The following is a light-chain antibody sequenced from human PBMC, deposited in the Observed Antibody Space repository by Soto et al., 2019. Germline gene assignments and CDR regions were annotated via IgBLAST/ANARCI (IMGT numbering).Light chain of an antibody. CDR3: TSYTSSDIGV. J-gene: IGLJ3*02. CDR2: DVS. V-gene: IGLV2-14*03. CDR1: SRDVGGYNL. Sequence: QSALTQPASVSGSPGQSVTISCTGTSRDVGGYNLVSWYQQHPGKAPRIIIYDVSDRPSGVSNRFSGSKSGNTSSLTISGLQAEAEADYYCTSYTSSDIGVFGGGTKLTVL.